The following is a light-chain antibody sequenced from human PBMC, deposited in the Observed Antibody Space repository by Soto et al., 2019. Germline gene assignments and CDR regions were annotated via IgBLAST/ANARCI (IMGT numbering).Light chain of an antibody. Sequence: EIVMTQSPATLSVSPGERATLSCRASQSVSSGLAWYQQNPGQAPRLLIYDASTRATGIPARFSGSGSGTEFTLTISSLQSEDIGVYYCQQYNNWPLPTFGQGTRLEIK. CDR2: DAS. V-gene: IGKV3-15*01. CDR3: QQYNNWPLPT. CDR1: QSVSSG. J-gene: IGKJ5*01.